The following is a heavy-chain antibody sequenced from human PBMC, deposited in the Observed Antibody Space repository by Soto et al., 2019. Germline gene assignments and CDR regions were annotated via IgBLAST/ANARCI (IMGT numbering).Heavy chain of an antibody. CDR3: ARGNYDYGDGANYYYMDV. CDR2: MNPNSGNT. V-gene: IGHV1-8*01. J-gene: IGHJ6*03. D-gene: IGHD4-17*01. CDR1: GYTFTSYD. Sequence: ASVKVSCKASGYTFTSYDINWVRQATGQGLEWMGWMNPNSGNTGYAQKFQGRVTMTRNTSISTAYMELSSLRSEDTAVYYCARGNYDYGDGANYYYMDVWGKGTTVTVSS.